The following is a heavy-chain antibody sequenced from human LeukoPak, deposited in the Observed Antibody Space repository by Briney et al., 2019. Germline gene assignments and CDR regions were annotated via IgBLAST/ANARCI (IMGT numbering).Heavy chain of an antibody. D-gene: IGHD3-9*01. Sequence: PGGSLRLSCAASGFTFYTYAMHWVRQAPGKGLEYVSGIGPDGGTTYYANSVKGRFTISRDNAKNSQYLQMNSLRAEDTAVYYCARDQTRDILTGYLVYYYYMDVWGKGTTVTVSS. J-gene: IGHJ6*03. CDR1: GFTFYTYA. CDR2: IGPDGGTT. CDR3: ARDQTRDILTGYLVYYYYMDV. V-gene: IGHV3-64*01.